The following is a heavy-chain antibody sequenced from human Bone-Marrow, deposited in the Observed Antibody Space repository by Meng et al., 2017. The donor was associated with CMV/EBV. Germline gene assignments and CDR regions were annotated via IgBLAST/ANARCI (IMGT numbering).Heavy chain of an antibody. CDR3: AKDQGVYLSGWSDP. D-gene: IGHD2-8*01. J-gene: IGHJ5*02. V-gene: IGHV3-23*01. Sequence: GESLKISCAASGFTFSSYAMSWVRQAPGKGLEWVSAISGSGGSTYYADSVKGRFTISRDNSKNTLYLQMNSLRAEDTAVYYCAKDQGVYLSGWSDPWGQGTLVTVSS. CDR2: ISGSGGST. CDR1: GFTFSSYA.